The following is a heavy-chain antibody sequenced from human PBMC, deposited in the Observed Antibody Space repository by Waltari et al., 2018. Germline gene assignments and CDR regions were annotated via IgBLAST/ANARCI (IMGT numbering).Heavy chain of an antibody. D-gene: IGHD1-7*01. J-gene: IGHJ3*02. Sequence: QVQLVQSGAEVKKPGSAVKVYCKAAGGTFSSYAISWVRQAPGQGLEWRVGIIPIFGTANYAQKFQGRVTITSDESTSTAYMELSSLRSEDTAVYYCARGGTVARDRSDAFDIWGQGTMVTVSS. CDR2: IIPIFGTA. V-gene: IGHV1-69*05. CDR1: GGTFSSYA. CDR3: ARGGTVARDRSDAFDI.